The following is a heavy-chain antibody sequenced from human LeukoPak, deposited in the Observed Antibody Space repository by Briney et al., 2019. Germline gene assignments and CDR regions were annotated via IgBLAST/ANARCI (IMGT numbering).Heavy chain of an antibody. CDR3: ARRTFYNYGPFDY. J-gene: IGHJ4*02. CDR2: ISYDGSNR. Sequence: GGSLRLSCAASGFAFNTYAMHWVRQAPGQGLEWVAIISYDGSNRYYADSVKGRFTISRDNSKNTLYLQMNSLRAEDTAVYYCARRTFYNYGPFDYWGQGTLVTSPQ. CDR1: GFAFNTYA. V-gene: IGHV3-30*19. D-gene: IGHD5-18*01.